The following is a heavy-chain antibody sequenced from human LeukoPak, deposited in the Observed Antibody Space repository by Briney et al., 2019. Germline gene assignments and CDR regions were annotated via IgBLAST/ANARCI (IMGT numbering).Heavy chain of an antibody. J-gene: IGHJ4*02. D-gene: IGHD4-11*01. CDR2: INHSGST. V-gene: IGHV4-34*01. CDR1: GGSFSGYY. Sequence: SETLSLTCAVYGGSFSGYYWSWIRQPPGKGLEWIGEINHSGSTNYNPSLKSRVTISVDTSKNQFSLKLSSVTSADTAVYYCASRTTVTNALSFDYWGQGSLVIVSS. CDR3: ASRTTVTNALSFDY.